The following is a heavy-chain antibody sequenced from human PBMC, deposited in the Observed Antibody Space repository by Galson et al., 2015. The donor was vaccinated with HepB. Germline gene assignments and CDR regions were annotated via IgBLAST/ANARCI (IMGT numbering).Heavy chain of an antibody. CDR2: ISGSSSTI. V-gene: IGHV3-23*01. J-gene: IGHJ3*02. CDR1: AFIFSIYA. CDR3: AFLPSTATNPWPFDI. D-gene: IGHD1-14*01. Sequence: SLRLSCAASAFIFSIYAMNWARQAPGKGLQWVSAISGSSSTIYYADSVKGRFTISRDNSKNTLYLQMNSLRAEDTAVYYCAFLPSTATNPWPFDIWGQGTRVTVSS.